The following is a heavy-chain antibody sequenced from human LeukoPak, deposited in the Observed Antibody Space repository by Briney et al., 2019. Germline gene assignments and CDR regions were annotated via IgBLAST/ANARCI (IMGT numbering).Heavy chain of an antibody. CDR3: ARGDSGYDPVEY. V-gene: IGHV4-30-4*01. Sequence: SETLSLTCTVSGGSISSGDYYWSWIRQPPGKGLEWIGYIYYSGSTYYNPSLKSRVTISVDTSKSQFSLKLSSVTAADTAVYYCARGDSGYDPVEYWGQGTLVTVSS. CDR1: GGSISSGDYY. CDR2: IYYSGST. D-gene: IGHD5-12*01. J-gene: IGHJ4*02.